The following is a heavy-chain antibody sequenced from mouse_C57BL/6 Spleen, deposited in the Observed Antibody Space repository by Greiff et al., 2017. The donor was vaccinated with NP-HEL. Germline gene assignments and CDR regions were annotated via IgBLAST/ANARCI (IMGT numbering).Heavy chain of an antibody. J-gene: IGHJ1*03. Sequence: VQLQQSGPELVKPGASVKISCKASGYAFSSSWMNWVKQRPGKGLEWIGRIYPGDGDTNYNGKFKGKATLTADKSSSTAYMQLSSLTSEDSAVYFCASARVDVWGTGTTVTVSS. CDR2: IYPGDGDT. V-gene: IGHV1-82*01. CDR3: ASARVDV. CDR1: GYAFSSSW.